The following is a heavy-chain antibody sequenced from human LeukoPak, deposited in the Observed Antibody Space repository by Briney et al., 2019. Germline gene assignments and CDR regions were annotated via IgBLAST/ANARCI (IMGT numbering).Heavy chain of an antibody. CDR2: ISSSGSTI. Sequence: GGSLRLSCAASGFTFSSYEMNWVRQAPGKGLEWVSYISSSGSTIYYADSVKGRFTISRDNAKNSLYLQMNSLRAEDTAVYYCATYLRSGPMDCWGKETLVTVS. D-gene: IGHD3/OR15-3a*01. J-gene: IGHJ4*02. V-gene: IGHV3-48*03. CDR1: GFTFSSYE. CDR3: ATYLRSGPMDC.